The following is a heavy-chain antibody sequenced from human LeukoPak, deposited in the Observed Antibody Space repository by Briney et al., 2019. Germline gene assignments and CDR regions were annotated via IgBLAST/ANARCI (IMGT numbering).Heavy chain of an antibody. J-gene: IGHJ5*02. V-gene: IGHV1-2*02. CDR2: INPNSGGT. D-gene: IGHD6-13*01. Sequence: GASVKVSCKASGYTFTGYYMHWVRQAPGQGLEWMGWINPNSGGTNYAQKFQGRVTMTRDTSISTAYMELSRLRSDDTAVYYCAREGSTRSSSWIRGDNWFDPWGQGTLVTVSS. CDR3: AREGSTRSSSWIRGDNWFDP. CDR1: GYTFTGYY.